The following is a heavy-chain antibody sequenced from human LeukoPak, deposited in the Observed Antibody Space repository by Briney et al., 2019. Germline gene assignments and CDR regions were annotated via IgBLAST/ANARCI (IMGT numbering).Heavy chain of an antibody. CDR2: INWNGGST. D-gene: IGHD3-16*01. CDR3: ARVSDPVMYYYYHMDV. Sequence: PGGSLRLSCAASGFTFYDYAMSWVRQAPGKGLEWVSSINWNGGSTGYADSVKGRFTISRDNAENSLYLQMNSLRAEDTALYYCARVSDPVMYYYYHMDVWGKGTTVTISS. CDR1: GFTFYDYA. V-gene: IGHV3-20*04. J-gene: IGHJ6*03.